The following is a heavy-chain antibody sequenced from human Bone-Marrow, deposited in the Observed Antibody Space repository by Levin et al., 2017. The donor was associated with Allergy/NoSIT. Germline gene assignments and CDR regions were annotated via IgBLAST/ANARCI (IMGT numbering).Heavy chain of an antibody. CDR3: ARSCSGGSCYLSLDY. CDR1: GFTFSSYG. Sequence: PSGGSLRLSCAASGFTFSSYGMHWVRQAPGKGLEWVAVIWYDGSNKYYADSVKGRFTISRDNSKNTLYLQMNSLRAEDTAVYYCARSCSGGSCYLSLDYWGQGTLVTVSS. D-gene: IGHD2-15*01. J-gene: IGHJ4*02. CDR2: IWYDGSNK. V-gene: IGHV3-33*01.